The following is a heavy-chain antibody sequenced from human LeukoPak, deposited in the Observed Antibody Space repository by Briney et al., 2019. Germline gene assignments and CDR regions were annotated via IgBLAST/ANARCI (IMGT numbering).Heavy chain of an antibody. CDR2: VNGDGRTT. CDR1: GFTFSDYW. D-gene: IGHD4-23*01. CDR3: ARVNGGTRFDP. V-gene: IGHV3-74*01. J-gene: IGHJ5*02. Sequence: GGSLRLSCAASGFTFSDYWVHWVRQAPGKGLVWVSRVNGDGRTTSYADSVKGWFTISRDNAKNTVYLQMNSLRVEDTAVYYCARVNGGTRFDPWGQGSLVTVSS.